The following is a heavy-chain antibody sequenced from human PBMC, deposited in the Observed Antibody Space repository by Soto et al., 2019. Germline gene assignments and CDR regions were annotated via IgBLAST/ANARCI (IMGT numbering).Heavy chain of an antibody. D-gene: IGHD2-21*02. J-gene: IGHJ6*02. Sequence: LSLTCTVSGGSISSYYWSWIRQPPGKGLEWIGYIYYSGSTNYNPSLKSRVTISVDTSKNQFSLKLSSVTAADTAVYYCARDLWRYGGTDYYPLDVWGQGTTVTVSS. CDR2: IYYSGST. CDR3: ARDLWRYGGTDYYPLDV. V-gene: IGHV4-59*01. CDR1: GGSISSYY.